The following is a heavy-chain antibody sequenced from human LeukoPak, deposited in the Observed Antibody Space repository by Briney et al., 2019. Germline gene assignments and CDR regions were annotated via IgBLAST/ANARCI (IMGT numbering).Heavy chain of an antibody. V-gene: IGHV3-21*01. D-gene: IGHD3-3*01. CDR2: ISSSSSYI. CDR3: ARVPYYDFWSGYSPYYGMDV. J-gene: IGHJ6*02. Sequence: GGSLRLSCAASGFTFSSYSMDWVRQAPGKGLEWVSSISSSSSYIYYADSVKGRFTISRDNAKNTLYLQMNSLRAEDTAVYYCARVPYYDFWSGYSPYYGMDVWGQGTTVTVSS. CDR1: GFTFSSYS.